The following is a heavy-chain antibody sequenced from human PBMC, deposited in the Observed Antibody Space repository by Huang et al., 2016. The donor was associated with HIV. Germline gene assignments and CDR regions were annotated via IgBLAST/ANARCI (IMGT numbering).Heavy chain of an antibody. CDR3: ARDPRIQSWLNFFDY. V-gene: IGHV3-74*01. J-gene: IGHJ4*02. Sequence: EVQLVESGGGLVQPGGSLRLSCAASGFSISSYWRHWVRQAPGKGLGGVSSSNSEGSSTSYADCVKGRFTISRDNAKNTLYLQMNSLRAEDTAVYYCARDPRIQSWLNFFDYWGQGTLVSVSS. D-gene: IGHD3-22*01. CDR1: GFSISSYW. CDR2: SNSEGSST.